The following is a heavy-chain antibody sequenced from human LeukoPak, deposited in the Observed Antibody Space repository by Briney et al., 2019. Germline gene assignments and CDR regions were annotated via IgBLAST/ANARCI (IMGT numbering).Heavy chain of an antibody. V-gene: IGHV4-39*01. J-gene: IGHJ4*02. D-gene: IGHD5-18*01. CDR1: GGSISSGSYY. Sequence: PSETLSLTCTVSGGSISSGSYYWGWIRQPPGKGLEWIGSIYYSGSTYYNPSLKSRVTISVDTSKNQFSLKLSSVTAADTAVYYCARQGIQLWFFDYWGQGTLVTVSS. CDR3: ARQGIQLWFFDY. CDR2: IYYSGST.